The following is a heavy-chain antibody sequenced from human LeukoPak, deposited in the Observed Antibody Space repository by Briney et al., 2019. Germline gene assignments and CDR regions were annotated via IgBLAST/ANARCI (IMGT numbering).Heavy chain of an antibody. J-gene: IGHJ6*02. CDR2: IWYVGSNK. D-gene: IGHD2-2*02. V-gene: IGHV3-33*01. CDR1: GFTFSSYG. CDR3: ARDGGLLYDSFHYYYYGMDV. Sequence: GGSLRLSCAASGFTFSSYGMHWVRQAPGKGLEWVAVIWYVGSNKYYADSVKGRFTISRDNSKNTLYLQMNSLRAEDTAVYYCARDGGLLYDSFHYYYYGMDVWGQGTTVTVSS.